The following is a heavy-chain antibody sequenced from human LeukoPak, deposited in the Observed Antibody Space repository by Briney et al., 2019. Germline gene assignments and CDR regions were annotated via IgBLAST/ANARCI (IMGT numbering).Heavy chain of an antibody. CDR2: ISSSSSYI. J-gene: IGHJ3*02. V-gene: IGHV3-21*01. CDR1: GFTFSSYS. D-gene: IGHD4-17*01. CDR3: ARDLGGTVTTLHAFDI. Sequence: GGSLRLSCAASGFTFSSYSMNWVRQAPGKGLELVSSISSSSSYIYYADSVKGRFTISRDNAKNSLYLQMNSLRAEDTAVYYCARDLGGTVTTLHAFDIWGQGTMVTVSS.